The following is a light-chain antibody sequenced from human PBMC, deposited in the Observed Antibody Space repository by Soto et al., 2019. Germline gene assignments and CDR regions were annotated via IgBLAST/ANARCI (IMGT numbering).Light chain of an antibody. CDR1: QGVSSY. V-gene: IGKV3-11*01. CDR2: DAS. J-gene: IGKJ5*01. CDR3: QQRHNWPIT. Sequence: EIVLTQSPATLSLSPWERATLSCRASQGVSSYLAWYQQKPGQAPRLLIYDASNRATGIPARFSGSGSGTDFTLTISGLEPADLGVYYCQQRHNWPITCGQGTRREIK.